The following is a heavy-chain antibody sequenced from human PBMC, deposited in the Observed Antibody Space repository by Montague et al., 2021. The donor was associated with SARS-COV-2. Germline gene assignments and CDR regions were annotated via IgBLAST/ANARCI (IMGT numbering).Heavy chain of an antibody. V-gene: IGHV4-30-2*05. CDR1: GGSVSSGDSF. J-gene: IGHJ5*02. CDR3: ARLTVIVDTSGGTLHWFDP. D-gene: IGHD2-21*02. CDR2: ISHSGGS. Sequence: TLSLTRALSGGSVSSGDSFWTWVRQPPGRGLEWIGSISHSGGSKYXPCLESRIALSLDTSANHFPLSLKSVTAADSATYYCARLTVIVDTSGGTLHWFDPWGQGALVTVSS.